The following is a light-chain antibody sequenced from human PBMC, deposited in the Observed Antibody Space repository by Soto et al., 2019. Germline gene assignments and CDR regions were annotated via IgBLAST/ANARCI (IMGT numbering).Light chain of an antibody. Sequence: QSALTQPASVSGSLGQSITISCTGSSSDVGTYYFVSWYQQHPGKVPKLMIYEGTKRPSGVSDRFSGSKSGNTASMTISGLQAEDEANYYCCSYAGSSGAHWVFGGGTKLTVL. J-gene: IGLJ3*02. CDR3: CSYAGSSGAHWV. CDR2: EGT. CDR1: SSDVGTYYF. V-gene: IGLV2-23*01.